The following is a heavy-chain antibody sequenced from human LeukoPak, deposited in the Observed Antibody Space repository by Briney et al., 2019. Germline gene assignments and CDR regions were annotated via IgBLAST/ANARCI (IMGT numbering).Heavy chain of an antibody. J-gene: IGHJ4*02. CDR3: ARASSRGYSYGQDY. D-gene: IGHD5-18*01. Sequence: GGSLRLSCTASGFTFRSYSMNWVRQAPGKGLEWVSFISSSSTYIYYADSVKGRFTISRDNAKNSLYLQMNSLRVEDTAVYYCARASSRGYSYGQDYWGQGTLVTVSS. V-gene: IGHV3-21*04. CDR2: ISSSSTYI. CDR1: GFTFRSYS.